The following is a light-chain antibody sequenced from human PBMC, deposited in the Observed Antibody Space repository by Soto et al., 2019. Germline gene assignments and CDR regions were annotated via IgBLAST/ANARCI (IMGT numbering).Light chain of an antibody. CDR2: TAS. Sequence: DMQMTQSPSSLSASVGDRVIITCRASQTIRIYLSWYQQKSGEGPKLLIYTASTLQSGVPSRFSGSGSGTDFTLTISSLQPEDFATYYCQQSYSTPTFGQGTKVDIK. J-gene: IGKJ1*01. CDR3: QQSYSTPT. CDR1: QTIRIY. V-gene: IGKV1-39*01.